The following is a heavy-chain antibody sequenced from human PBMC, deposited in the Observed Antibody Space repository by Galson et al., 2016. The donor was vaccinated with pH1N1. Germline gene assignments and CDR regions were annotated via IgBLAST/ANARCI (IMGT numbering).Heavy chain of an antibody. Sequence: SLRLSCAASGFIFSDCWMSWVRQAPGKGLEWVAKINQDGSRKYYVDSMKGRCTISRDNAENSLSLQMNSLSVEDTALYYCATEDYYTSLYWGQGILVTVSS. CDR2: INQDGSRK. CDR1: GFIFSDCW. J-gene: IGHJ4*02. V-gene: IGHV3-7*01. D-gene: IGHD1-26*01. CDR3: ATEDYYTSLY.